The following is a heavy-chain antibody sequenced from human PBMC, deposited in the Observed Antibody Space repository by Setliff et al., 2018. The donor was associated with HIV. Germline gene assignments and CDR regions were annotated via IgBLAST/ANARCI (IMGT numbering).Heavy chain of an antibody. CDR2: ISGSGGST. J-gene: IGHJ3*02. CDR3: AKDLDIVVVPAAPDAFDI. V-gene: IGHV3-23*01. D-gene: IGHD2-2*03. CDR1: GFTFSSYA. Sequence: SLRLSCAASGFTFSSYASGWVRQAPGKGLEWVSAISGSGGSTYYADSVKGRFTTASDNSKNTLYLQMNSLRAEDTAVYYCAKDLDIVVVPAAPDAFDIWGQGTMVTVSS.